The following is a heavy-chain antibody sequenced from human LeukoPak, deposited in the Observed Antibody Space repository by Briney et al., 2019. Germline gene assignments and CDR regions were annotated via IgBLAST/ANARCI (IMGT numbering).Heavy chain of an antibody. Sequence: ASVKVSCKASGYTFINYYIHWVRQAPGQGLEWMGIINPSSGTTTYAQKIQGRVTLTRDTSTSTVYMELSSLRSDDTSVYYCAREGYGSGRRRGMDVWGQGTTVTVSS. V-gene: IGHV1-46*01. CDR1: GYTFINYY. J-gene: IGHJ6*02. D-gene: IGHD3-10*01. CDR2: INPSSGTT. CDR3: AREGYGSGRRRGMDV.